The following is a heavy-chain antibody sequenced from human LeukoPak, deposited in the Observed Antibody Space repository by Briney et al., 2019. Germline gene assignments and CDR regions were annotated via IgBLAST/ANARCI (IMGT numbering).Heavy chain of an antibody. CDR3: AKEGVQSDSSGYSASYFDY. Sequence: GGSLRLSCAASGFTFSSYAMSWVRQAPGKGLEWVSGITSSGSGGSTYYADSVKGRFTISRDNSKNTLYLQMNSLRAEDTAVYYCAKEGVQSDSSGYSASYFDYWGQGTLVTVSS. CDR1: GFTFSSYA. D-gene: IGHD3-22*01. V-gene: IGHV3-23*01. CDR2: ITSSGSGGST. J-gene: IGHJ4*02.